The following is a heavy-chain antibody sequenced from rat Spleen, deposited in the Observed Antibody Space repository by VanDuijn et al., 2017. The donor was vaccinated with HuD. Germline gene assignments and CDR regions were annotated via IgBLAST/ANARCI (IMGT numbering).Heavy chain of an antibody. Sequence: EVQLQESGPGLVKPSQSLSLTCSVTDYSITSSYGWSWIRKFPGNKLEWMGYINSAGSTNYNPSLKSRISITRDTAKNQFFLQVNSVTTEDTANYDCARRRYDGTYYLYWGQGVMVTVSS. D-gene: IGHD1-12*02. CDR2: INSAGST. CDR1: DYSITSSYG. J-gene: IGHJ2*01. CDR3: ARRRYDGTYYLY. V-gene: IGHV3-3*01.